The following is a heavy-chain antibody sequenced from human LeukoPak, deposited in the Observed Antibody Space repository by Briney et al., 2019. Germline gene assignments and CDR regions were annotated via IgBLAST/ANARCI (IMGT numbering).Heavy chain of an antibody. D-gene: IGHD3-22*01. J-gene: IGHJ4*02. V-gene: IGHV3-11*04. CDR3: AREGYYDSSGFDY. CDR1: GFTFSDYY. CDR2: ISSSGSTI. Sequence: RSGGSLRLSCAASGFTFSDYYMSWIRQAPGKGLEWVSYISSSGSTIYYADSVKGRFTISRDNAKNSLYLQMNSLRAEDTAVYYCAREGYYDSSGFDYWGQGTLVTVSS.